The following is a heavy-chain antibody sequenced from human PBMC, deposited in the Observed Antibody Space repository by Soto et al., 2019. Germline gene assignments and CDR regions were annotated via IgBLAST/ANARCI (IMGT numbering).Heavy chain of an antibody. D-gene: IGHD1-7*01. CDR2: TYYRSRWYN. V-gene: IGHV6-1*01. J-gene: IGHJ6*03. CDR1: GDSVSSNSAA. CDR3: AGTTSHQWYYMNV. Sequence: SQTLSLTCAISGDSVSSNSAAWNWIRLSPSRGLEWLARTYYRSRWYNDYAVSVRSRITVNPDTSKNQFSLQLTSVTPEDTAVYYCAGTTSHQWYYMNVWGKGTTVTVSS.